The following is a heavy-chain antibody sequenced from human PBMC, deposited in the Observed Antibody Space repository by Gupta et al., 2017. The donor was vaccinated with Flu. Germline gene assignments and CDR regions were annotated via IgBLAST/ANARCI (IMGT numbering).Heavy chain of an antibody. V-gene: IGHV3-48*02. CDR2: ISSSSSTI. J-gene: IGHJ4*02. D-gene: IGHD5-12*01. CDR3: ARADGYNSDY. CDR1: GVTISSYS. Sequence: EVQLVVSGGGLVQPGGSLRLSCASSGVTISSYSMNWVRQAPGKGLEWVSYISSSSSTIYYADSVKGRFTISRDNAKNSLYLQMNSLRDEDTAVYYCARADGYNSDYWGQGTLVTVSS.